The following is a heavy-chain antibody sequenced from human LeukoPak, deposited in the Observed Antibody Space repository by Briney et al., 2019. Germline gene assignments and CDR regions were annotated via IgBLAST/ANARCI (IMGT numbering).Heavy chain of an antibody. J-gene: IGHJ5*02. CDR2: FDPEDGET. Sequence: GASVKVSGKVSGYTLTELSMHWVRQAPGKGLEWMGGFDPEDGETIYAQKFQGRVTMTEDTSTDTAYMELSSLRSEDTAVYYCATGHHDYGVLNWFDPWGQGTLVTVSS. CDR1: GYTLTELS. D-gene: IGHD4-17*01. CDR3: ATGHHDYGVLNWFDP. V-gene: IGHV1-24*01.